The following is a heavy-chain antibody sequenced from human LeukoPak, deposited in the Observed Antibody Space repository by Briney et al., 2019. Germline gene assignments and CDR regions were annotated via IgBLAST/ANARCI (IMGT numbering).Heavy chain of an antibody. CDR3: AIDTVYYDPPGY. CDR1: GYIFSELS. V-gene: IGHV1-24*01. J-gene: IGHJ4*01. Sequence: ASVKVSCKVSGYIFSELSMHWVRQSPGKGLEWMGGSDPENGKTVYAQNFQGRVTMTEDTSEDTAYMELSSVRSEDTAVYYCAIDTVYYDPPGYWGQGTLVTVSS. CDR2: SDPENGKT. D-gene: IGHD3-16*01.